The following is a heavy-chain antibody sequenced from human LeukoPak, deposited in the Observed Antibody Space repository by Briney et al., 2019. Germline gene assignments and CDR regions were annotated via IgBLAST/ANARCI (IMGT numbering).Heavy chain of an antibody. Sequence: GGSLRLSCTASGFTFSSYSMNWVRQAPGKGLEWVSHIRSSSSTMDYADSVKGRFTISRDDAKNSLFLQMDSLRDGDTAVYYCARGGDILTGYYHRLDYWGQGTLVTVSS. CDR3: ARGGDILTGYYHRLDY. D-gene: IGHD3-9*01. V-gene: IGHV3-48*02. CDR2: IRSSSSTM. CDR1: GFTFSSYS. J-gene: IGHJ4*02.